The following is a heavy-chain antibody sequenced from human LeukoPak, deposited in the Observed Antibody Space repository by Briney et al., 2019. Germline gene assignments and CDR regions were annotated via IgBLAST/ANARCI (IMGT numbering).Heavy chain of an antibody. V-gene: IGHV3-21*01. CDR3: ARASRARGTVTNYYYYMDV. CDR2: ISSSSSYI. J-gene: IGHJ6*03. D-gene: IGHD4-11*01. CDR1: GFTFSSYS. Sequence: GGSLRLSCAASGFTFSSYSMNWVRQAPGKGLEWVSSISSSSSYIYYADSVKGRFTISRDNAKNSLYLQMNSLRAEDTAVYYCARASRARGTVTNYYYYMDVWGKGTTATVSS.